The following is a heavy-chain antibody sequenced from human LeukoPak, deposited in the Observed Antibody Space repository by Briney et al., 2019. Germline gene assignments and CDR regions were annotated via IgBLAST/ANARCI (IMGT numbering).Heavy chain of an antibody. CDR2: IIPIFGTA. CDR1: GGTFSSYA. V-gene: IGHV1-69*05. J-gene: IGHJ6*03. Sequence: SVKVSCKASGGTFSSYAISWVRQAPGQGLEWMGGIIPIFGTANYAQKFQGRVTITTDESTSTAYMERSSLGSEDTAVYYCARVGSGWYQEYYYYMDVWGKGTTVTVSS. CDR3: ARVGSGWYQEYYYYMDV. D-gene: IGHD6-19*01.